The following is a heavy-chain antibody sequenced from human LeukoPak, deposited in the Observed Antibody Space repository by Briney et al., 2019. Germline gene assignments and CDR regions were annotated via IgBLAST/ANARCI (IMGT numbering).Heavy chain of an antibody. D-gene: IGHD1-26*01. Sequence: GGSLRLSCAASGFTFSTYSMNWVRQAPGKGLEWVSFISSNSSIINYVDSVRGRFTISRDNAKNSLYLQMNSLRAEDTAVYYCARDIGGSYTAIDYWGQGTLVTVSS. J-gene: IGHJ4*02. V-gene: IGHV3-48*04. CDR2: ISSNSSII. CDR3: ARDIGGSYTAIDY. CDR1: GFTFSTYS.